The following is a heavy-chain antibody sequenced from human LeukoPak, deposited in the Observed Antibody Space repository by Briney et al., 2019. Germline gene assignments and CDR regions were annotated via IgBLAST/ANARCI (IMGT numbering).Heavy chain of an antibody. CDR3: ARETAYSFDY. Sequence: GGSLRLSCVLSGFTFSGYSMIWVRQAPGKGLEWISYISSSSSTVYYADSVKGRFTISRDNAKNSLYLQMNSLRDEDTAVNYCARETAYSFDYWGQGTLVTVSS. V-gene: IGHV3-48*02. D-gene: IGHD1-26*01. J-gene: IGHJ4*02. CDR1: GFTFSGYS. CDR2: ISSSSSTV.